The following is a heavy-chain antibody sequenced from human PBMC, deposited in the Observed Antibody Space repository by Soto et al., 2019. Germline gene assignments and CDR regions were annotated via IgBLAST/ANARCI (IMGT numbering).Heavy chain of an antibody. J-gene: IGHJ6*02. V-gene: IGHV1-2*04. Sequence: SVKVSCKASGYTLTGYYMHWVRQAPGQGLEWMGWINPNSGGTNYAQKFQGWVTMSIDTSKNQFSLKLSSVTAADTAVYYCARDGHGMDVWGQGTKVTV. CDR1: GYTLTGYY. CDR3: ARDGHGMDV. CDR2: INPNSGGT.